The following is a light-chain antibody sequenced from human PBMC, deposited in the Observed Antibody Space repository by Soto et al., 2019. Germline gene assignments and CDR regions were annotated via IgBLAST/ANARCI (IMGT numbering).Light chain of an antibody. J-gene: IGKJ1*01. CDR2: GAS. V-gene: IGKV3-20*01. CDR1: QSVSSN. CDR3: QQYGSSPTWT. Sequence: IVMSQSPTSLSVSPGERSTLACWASQSVSSNLAWYQQKPGQAPRLLIYGASSRAAGIPDRFSGSGSGTDFTLTISRLEPEDFAVYYCQQYGSSPTWTFGQGTKV.